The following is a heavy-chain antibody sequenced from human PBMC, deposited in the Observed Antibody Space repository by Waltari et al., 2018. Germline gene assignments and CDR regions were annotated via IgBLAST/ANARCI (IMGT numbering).Heavy chain of an antibody. D-gene: IGHD5-18*01. CDR3: ARGSRGYSYG. V-gene: IGHV4-61*01. Sequence: QVHLPESGPGLVKPSETLSLTCNVPGGSVSSGSYYWSWIRQPPGKGLEWIGYSYYRGRANYNPSRKSRVTISVNTAKNQFALKLTSVTAADTAGYYCARGSRGYSYGWGQGTLVTVSS. J-gene: IGHJ4*02. CDR2: SYYRGRA. CDR1: GGSVSSGSYY.